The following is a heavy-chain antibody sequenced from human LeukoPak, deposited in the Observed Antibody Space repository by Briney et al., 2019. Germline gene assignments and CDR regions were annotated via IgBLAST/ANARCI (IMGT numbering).Heavy chain of an antibody. CDR2: ISYDGSNK. V-gene: IGHV3-30*18. D-gene: IGHD6-13*01. Sequence: GGSLRLSCAASVFTVSSYGMHWVRQAPGKGLEWVAVISYDGSNKYYADSVRVRFTISRDDSKNTLYLQMNSLRAEDTAVYYCAKDLSSSWSFDYWGQATLVTVSS. J-gene: IGHJ4*02. CDR1: VFTVSSYG. CDR3: AKDLSSSWSFDY.